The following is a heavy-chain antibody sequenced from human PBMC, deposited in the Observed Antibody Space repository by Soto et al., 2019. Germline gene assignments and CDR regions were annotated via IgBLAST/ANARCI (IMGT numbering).Heavy chain of an antibody. V-gene: IGHV4-34*01. J-gene: IGHJ5*02. CDR3: ARGTWFDP. CDR1: GGSFSGYY. Sequence: QVQLQQWRAGLLKPSETLSLTCAVYGGSFSGYYWSWIRQPPGKGLEWIGEINHSGSTNYNPSLKSRVTISVDTSKNQFSLKLSSVTAADTAVYYCARGTWFDPWGQGTLVTVSS. CDR2: INHSGST.